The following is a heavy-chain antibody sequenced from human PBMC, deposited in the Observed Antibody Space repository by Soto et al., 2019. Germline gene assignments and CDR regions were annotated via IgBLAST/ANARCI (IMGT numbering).Heavy chain of an antibody. Sequence: VQLVESGGGVVQPGRSLSLSCAASGFTFSNYSMNWVRQAPGKGLEWVSSISSTSKYIYYADSVKGRFTISRDNAKKSLYLQMNSLRAEDTAVYYCARGLSSGWFDYWGQGTLVTVSA. CDR1: GFTFSNYS. CDR2: ISSTSKYI. J-gene: IGHJ5*01. D-gene: IGHD6-19*01. CDR3: ARGLSSGWFDY. V-gene: IGHV3-21*01.